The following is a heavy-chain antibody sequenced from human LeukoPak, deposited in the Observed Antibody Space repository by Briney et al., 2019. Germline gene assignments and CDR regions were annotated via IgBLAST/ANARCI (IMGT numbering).Heavy chain of an antibody. J-gene: IGHJ6*03. D-gene: IGHD5/OR15-5a*01. CDR2: INWNGGST. Sequence: GGSLRLSCAASGFTFDDYGMSWVRQAPGKGLEWVSGINWNGGSTGYADSVKGRFTISRDNAKNSLYLQMNSLRAEDTALYYCARGGSTTRFHYYYYMDVWGKGTTVTVSS. V-gene: IGHV3-20*04. CDR3: ARGGSTTRFHYYYYMDV. CDR1: GFTFDDYG.